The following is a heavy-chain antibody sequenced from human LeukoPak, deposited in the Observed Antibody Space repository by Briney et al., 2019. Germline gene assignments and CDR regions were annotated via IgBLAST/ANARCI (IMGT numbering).Heavy chain of an antibody. V-gene: IGHV4-30-4*01. D-gene: IGHD3-10*01. Sequence: PSQSLSLTCTVSGGSISSGDYYWSWIRQPPGKGLEWIGYIYYSGSTYYNPSLKSRVTISVDTSKNQFSLKLSSVTAADTAVYYCAREHYYGSGSYYYYGMDVWGQGTTVTVSS. CDR1: GGSISSGDYY. J-gene: IGHJ6*02. CDR3: AREHYYGSGSYYYYGMDV. CDR2: IYYSGST.